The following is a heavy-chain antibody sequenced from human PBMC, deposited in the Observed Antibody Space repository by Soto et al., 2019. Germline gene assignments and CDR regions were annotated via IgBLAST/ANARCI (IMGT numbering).Heavy chain of an antibody. J-gene: IGHJ6*02. V-gene: IGHV3-30-3*01. D-gene: IGHD6-13*01. CDR1: GFTFSSYA. CDR3: ARDFKSPMYSSSWSQYYGMDV. CDR2: ISYDGSNK. Sequence: GGSLRLSCAASGFTFSSYAMHWVRQAPGKGLEWVAVISYDGSNKYYADSVKGRFTISRDNSKNTLYLQMNSLRAEDTAVYYCARDFKSPMYSSSWSQYYGMDVWGQGTTVTVSS.